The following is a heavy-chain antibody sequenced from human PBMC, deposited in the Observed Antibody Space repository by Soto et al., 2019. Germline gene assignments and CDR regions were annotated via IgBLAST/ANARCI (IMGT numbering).Heavy chain of an antibody. Sequence: EVQLVESGGGLVQPGGSLKLSCAASGFTFSDSAMHWVRQASGKGLEWVGRIRSKANTYATAYVVSVEGRFTISRDDSKNTAYLQMNSLKTEDTAVYYCTTGIAARPPGWGQGTLVTVSS. CDR1: GFTFSDSA. J-gene: IGHJ4*02. CDR2: IRSKANTYAT. V-gene: IGHV3-73*01. CDR3: TTGIAARPPG. D-gene: IGHD6-6*01.